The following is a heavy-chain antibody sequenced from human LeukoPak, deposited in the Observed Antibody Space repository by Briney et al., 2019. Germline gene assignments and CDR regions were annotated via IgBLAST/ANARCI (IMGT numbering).Heavy chain of an antibody. CDR3: ARDGIVVVPAAIFDY. J-gene: IGHJ4*02. D-gene: IGHD2-2*01. Sequence: PGGSLRLSCAASGFTFSSYWMHWVRQAPGKGLVWVSRINSDGSSTSYADSVKGRFTISRDNSKNTLYLQMNSLRAEDTAVYYCARDGIVVVPAAIFDYWGQGTLVTVSS. CDR2: INSDGSST. CDR1: GFTFSSYW. V-gene: IGHV3-74*01.